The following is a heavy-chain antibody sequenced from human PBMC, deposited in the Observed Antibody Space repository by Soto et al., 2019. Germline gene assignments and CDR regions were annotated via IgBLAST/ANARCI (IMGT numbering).Heavy chain of an antibody. CDR3: ARDPYSGYDRSALNYGMDV. V-gene: IGHV3-33*01. CDR1: GFTFSSYG. CDR2: IWYDGSNK. Sequence: GGSLRLSCAASGFTFSSYGMHWVRQAPGKGLEWVAVIWYDGSNKYYADSVKGRFTISRDNSKNTLYLQMNSLRAEDTAVYYCARDPYSGYDRSALNYGMDVWGQGTTVTVSS. D-gene: IGHD5-12*01. J-gene: IGHJ6*02.